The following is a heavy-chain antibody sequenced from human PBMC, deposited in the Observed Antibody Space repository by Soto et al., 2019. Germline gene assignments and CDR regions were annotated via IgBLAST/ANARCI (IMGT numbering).Heavy chain of an antibody. CDR3: GPLRSPYDFDI. V-gene: IGHV3-23*01. D-gene: IGHD1-26*01. J-gene: IGHJ3*02. CDR2: IRGSGADT. CDR1: GFTFSSYA. Sequence: GGSLRLSCTASGFTFSSYAMTWVRQAPGKGLEWVSTIRGSGADTYYADSVKGRFTISRDNSKNNLYLQMNSLRADDTALHCCGPLRSPYDFDIWGQGTMVTASS.